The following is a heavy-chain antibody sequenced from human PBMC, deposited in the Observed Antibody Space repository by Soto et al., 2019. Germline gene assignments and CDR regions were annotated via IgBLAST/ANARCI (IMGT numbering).Heavy chain of an antibody. CDR1: GGSISSGDYY. CDR3: ARGGTMVRGVIRAYNWFDP. V-gene: IGHV4-30-4*01. CDR2: IYYSGST. J-gene: IGHJ5*02. Sequence: QVQLQESGPGLVKPSQTLSLTCTVSGGSISSGDYYWSWIRQPPGKGLEWIGYIYYSGSTYYNPSLTSRVTISVDTSKNQYSLNLSSVTAADTAVYYCARGGTMVRGVIRAYNWFDPWGQGTLVTVSS. D-gene: IGHD3-10*01.